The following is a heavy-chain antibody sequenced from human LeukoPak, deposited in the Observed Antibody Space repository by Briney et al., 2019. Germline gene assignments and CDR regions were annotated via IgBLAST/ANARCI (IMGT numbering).Heavy chain of an antibody. J-gene: IGHJ4*02. CDR2: INPNSGGT. CDR1: GYTFTGYY. D-gene: IGHD3-22*01. V-gene: IGHV1-2*02. Sequence: ASVKVSCKASGYTFTGYYMHWVRQAPGQGLEWMGWINPNSGGTNYAQKFQGRVTMTRDTSISTAYMELSRLRSGDTAVYYCARDYLRGYYDSSGYPPGYWGQGTLVTVSS. CDR3: ARDYLRGYYDSSGYPPGY.